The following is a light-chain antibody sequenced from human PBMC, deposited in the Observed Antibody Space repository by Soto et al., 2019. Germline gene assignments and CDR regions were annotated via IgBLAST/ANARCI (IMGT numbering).Light chain of an antibody. Sequence: QSALTQPPSVSGSPGQSVAISCTGTSSDVGGSNGVSWYQQPPGTAPKLMIYDVSNRPSGVPDRFSGSKSGNTASLTISGLQAEDEGDYYSSSYTSSSTYVFGTGTKLTVL. CDR2: DVS. V-gene: IGLV2-18*02. CDR3: SSYTSSSTYV. J-gene: IGLJ1*01. CDR1: SSDVGGSNG.